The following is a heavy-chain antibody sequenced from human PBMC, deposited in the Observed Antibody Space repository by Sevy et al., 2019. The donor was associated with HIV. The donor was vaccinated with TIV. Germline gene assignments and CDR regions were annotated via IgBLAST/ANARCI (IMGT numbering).Heavy chain of an antibody. J-gene: IGHJ4*02. Sequence: GGSLRLSCAASGFTFSSYEMNWVRQAPWKGLEWVSYISGSGSTIYYADSVKGRFTISRDNAKNSLYLQMNSLRAEDTAVYYCARDITKDYWGQGTLVTVSS. V-gene: IGHV3-48*03. CDR2: ISGSGSTI. CDR3: ARDITKDY. D-gene: IGHD1-20*01. CDR1: GFTFSSYE.